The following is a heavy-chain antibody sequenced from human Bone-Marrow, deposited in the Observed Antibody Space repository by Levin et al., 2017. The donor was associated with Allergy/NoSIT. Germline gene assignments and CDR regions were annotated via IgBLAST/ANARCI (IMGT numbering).Heavy chain of an antibody. V-gene: IGHV3-23*01. CDR3: AKLGYDYRPGGLYYMDV. Sequence: GGSLRLSCTASGFNFNNYGMSWVRQAPGKGLEWVSGVSTGGAPYHADSVRGRFTVPRDLSKNTVYLQMNELRDEETAIYYCAKLGYDYRPGGLYYMDVWGKGTSVTVSS. CDR1: GFNFNNYG. CDR2: VSTGGAP. J-gene: IGHJ6*03. D-gene: IGHD3-22*01.